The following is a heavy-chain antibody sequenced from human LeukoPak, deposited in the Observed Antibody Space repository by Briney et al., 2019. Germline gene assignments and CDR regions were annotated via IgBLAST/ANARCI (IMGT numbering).Heavy chain of an antibody. CDR1: GFTFSSYW. J-gene: IGHJ4*02. CDR3: AKDSSIAAACRLGFDY. D-gene: IGHD6-13*01. V-gene: IGHV3-74*01. CDR2: INNDGSST. Sequence: GGSLRLSCAASGFTFSSYWMHWVRQAPGKGLVWVSRINNDGSSTTHADSVKGRLTISRDNSKNTLFLQMSSLRPEDTAVYYCAKDSSIAAACRLGFDYWGQGTLVTVSS.